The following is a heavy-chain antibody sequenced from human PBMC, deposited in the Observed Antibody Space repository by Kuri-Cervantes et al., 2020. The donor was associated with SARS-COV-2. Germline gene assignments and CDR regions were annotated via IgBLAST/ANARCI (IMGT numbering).Heavy chain of an antibody. V-gene: IGHV4-59*01. CDR3: AKDSPEIVVVPAAPLYFDL. CDR2: IYYSGST. D-gene: IGHD2-2*01. Sequence: GSLRLSCTVSGGSISSYYWSWIRQPPGKGLEWIGYIYYSGSTNYNPSLKSRVTISVDTSKNQFSLKLSSVTAADTAVYYCAKDSPEIVVVPAAPLYFDLWGRGTLVTVSS. J-gene: IGHJ2*01. CDR1: GGSISSYY.